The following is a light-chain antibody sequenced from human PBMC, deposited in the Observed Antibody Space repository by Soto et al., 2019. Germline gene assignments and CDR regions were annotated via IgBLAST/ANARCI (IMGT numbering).Light chain of an antibody. CDR3: LQCYRFPLS. J-gene: IGKJ4*01. Sequence: AIQMTQSPSSLSASVGDRVIITCRASQGIRNDLGWYQQKPGKAPKLLIYAISSLENGVPSRFSGSGSGTEFTLTISSLQPEDFSTYYCLQCYRFPLSFGGGKKAKI. CDR2: AIS. CDR1: QGIRND. V-gene: IGKV1-6*01.